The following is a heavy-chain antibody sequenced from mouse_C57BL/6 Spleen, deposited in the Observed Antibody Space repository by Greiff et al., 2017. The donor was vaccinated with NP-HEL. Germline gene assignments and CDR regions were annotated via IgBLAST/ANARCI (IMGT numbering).Heavy chain of an antibody. V-gene: IGHV1-19*01. J-gene: IGHJ4*01. Sequence: EVQLQQSGPVLVKPGASVKMSCKASGYTFTDYYMNWVKQSHGKSLEWIGVINPYNGGTSYNQKFKGKATLTVDKSSSTAYMELNSLTSEDSAVDYCARRGYYGSSPGAMDYWGQGTSVTVSS. CDR2: INPYNGGT. D-gene: IGHD1-1*01. CDR3: ARRGYYGSSPGAMDY. CDR1: GYTFTDYY.